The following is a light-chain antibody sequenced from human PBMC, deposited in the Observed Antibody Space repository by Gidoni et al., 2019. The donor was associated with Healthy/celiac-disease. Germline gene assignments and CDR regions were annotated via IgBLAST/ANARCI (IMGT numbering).Light chain of an antibody. CDR1: SSNIGAGYD. Sequence: QSVLTPPPSVSGAPGKRVTISCTGSSSNIGAGYDVHWYQQRPGTAPKLLIYGNSNRPSGVPDRFSGSKSGTSASLAITGLQAEDEADYYCQSYDSSLSGPYVFGTGTKVTVL. J-gene: IGLJ1*01. CDR3: QSYDSSLSGPYV. CDR2: GNS. V-gene: IGLV1-40*01.